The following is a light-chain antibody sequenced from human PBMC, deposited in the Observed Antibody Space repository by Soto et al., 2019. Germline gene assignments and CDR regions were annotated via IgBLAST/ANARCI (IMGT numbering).Light chain of an antibody. CDR2: EVT. J-gene: IGLJ2*01. V-gene: IGLV2-14*01. CDR1: TSDVGGYNY. Sequence: QSALTQPASVSGSPGQSITISCTGTTSDVGGYNYVSWCQQHPGKAPKLIIYEVTHRPSGVSDRFSGSKSGNTASLAISGLQAEDEADYYCSSYTTNSTLVFGGGTKLTVL. CDR3: SSYTTNSTLV.